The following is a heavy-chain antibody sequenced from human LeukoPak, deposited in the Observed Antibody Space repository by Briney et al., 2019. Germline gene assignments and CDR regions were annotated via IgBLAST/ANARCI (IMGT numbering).Heavy chain of an antibody. CDR2: ISSDGSNT. D-gene: IGHD2-2*01. CDR1: GFTFSNYW. V-gene: IGHV3-74*01. J-gene: IGHJ4*02. CDR3: SYCSSTSCYAF. Sequence: SGGSLRLSCTASGFTFSNYWMHWVRQAPGKGLVWVSRISSDGSNTSYADSVKGRFTISRDNAKNTLYLQMNSLRAEDTAVYYCSYCSSTSCYAFWGQGTLVTVSS.